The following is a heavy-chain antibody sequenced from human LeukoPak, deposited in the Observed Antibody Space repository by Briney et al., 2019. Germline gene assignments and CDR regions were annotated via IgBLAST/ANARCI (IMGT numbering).Heavy chain of an antibody. CDR1: GYTFTGYY. J-gene: IGHJ4*02. V-gene: IGHV1-2*02. CDR3: AREVGEIVATDY. Sequence: GASVKVSCKASGYTFTGYYMHWVRQAPGQGLEWMGWINPNSGGTNYAQKFQGRVTMARDTSISTAYMELSRLRSDDTAVYYCAREVGEIVATDYWGQGTLVTVSS. D-gene: IGHD5-12*01. CDR2: INPNSGGT.